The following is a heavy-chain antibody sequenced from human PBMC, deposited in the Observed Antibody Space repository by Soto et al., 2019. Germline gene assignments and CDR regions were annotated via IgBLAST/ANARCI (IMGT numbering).Heavy chain of an antibody. V-gene: IGHV4-59*01. CDR2: IYYSGST. CDR1: GGSIRSYY. Sequence: QVQLQESGPGLVKPSETLSLTCTVSGGSIRSYYWSWIRQPPGKGLEWIGYIYYSGSTNYNPSLKSRVTISVDTSKNQCSLKLSSVTAADTAVYYCARRWGPTFDYWGQGTLVTVSS. D-gene: IGHD1-26*01. CDR3: ARRWGPTFDY. J-gene: IGHJ4*02.